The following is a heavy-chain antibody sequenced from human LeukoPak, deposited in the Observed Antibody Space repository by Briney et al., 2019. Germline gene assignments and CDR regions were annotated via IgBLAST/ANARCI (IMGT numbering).Heavy chain of an antibody. CDR2: ISYDGSNK. CDR3: AKVTTVTPFYYYGMDV. D-gene: IGHD4-17*01. J-gene: IGHJ6*02. CDR1: GFTFSSYG. Sequence: GRSLRLSFAASGFTFSSYGMHWVRQAPGKGLEWVAVISYDGSNKYYADSVKGRFTISRDNSKNTLYLQMNSLRAEDTAVYYCAKVTTVTPFYYYGMDVWGQGTTVTVSS. V-gene: IGHV3-30*18.